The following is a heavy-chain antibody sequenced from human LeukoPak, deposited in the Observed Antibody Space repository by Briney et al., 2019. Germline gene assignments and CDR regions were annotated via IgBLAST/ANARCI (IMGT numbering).Heavy chain of an antibody. D-gene: IGHD2-21*02. CDR3: ARGANCGGDCYPQGDYNGMDA. V-gene: IGHV1-69*01. J-gene: IGHJ6*04. CDR1: GGTFSSYA. CDR2: IIPIFGTA. Sequence: ASVKVSCKASGGTFSSYAISWVRQAPGQGLEWMGGIIPIFGTANYAQKFQGRVTITADESTSTAYMELSSLRSEDTAVYYCARGANCGGDCYPQGDYNGMDAWGKGTTVTVSS.